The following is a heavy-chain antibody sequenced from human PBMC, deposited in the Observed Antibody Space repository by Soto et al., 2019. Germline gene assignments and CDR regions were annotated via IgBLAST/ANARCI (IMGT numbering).Heavy chain of an antibody. Sequence: SATLSLTYPVSGGYISESNVWILIRQPPGKGLEWIGEIYHSGSTNYNPSLKSRVTMSVDTSKNQFSLKLSSVTAADMAVYYCARVLQGVGYFALWGRGTLVTVSS. CDR3: ARVLQGVGYFAL. J-gene: IGHJ2*01. CDR2: IYHSGST. CDR1: GGYISESNV. V-gene: IGHV4-4*02. D-gene: IGHD2-15*01.